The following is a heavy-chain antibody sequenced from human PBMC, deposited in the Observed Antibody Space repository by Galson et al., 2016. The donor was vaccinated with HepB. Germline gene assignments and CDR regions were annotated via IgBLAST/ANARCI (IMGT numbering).Heavy chain of an antibody. V-gene: IGHV3-11*06. CDR2: ISSNGTYT. Sequence: SLRLSCAASGFSFSDYYMIWIRQAPGKGLEWISYISSNGTYTNYADSMKGRLTISSDDAKTSMYLEMHSLRAEDTAVYYCARAGLTLGRGRSACDSWGQGTLVSVSS. CDR1: GFSFSDYY. D-gene: IGHD3-10*01. CDR3: ARAGLTLGRGRSACDS. J-gene: IGHJ4*02.